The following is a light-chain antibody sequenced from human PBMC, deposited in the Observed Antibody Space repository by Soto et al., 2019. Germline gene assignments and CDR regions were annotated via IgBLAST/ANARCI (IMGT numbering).Light chain of an antibody. J-gene: IGKJ1*01. V-gene: IGKV1-5*01. CDR3: LQVSSFPRT. CDR2: DAS. Sequence: DIQMTQSPSTRSASVGDSVTITCRASQNIRNWLAWYQQKPGKAPNPLIYDASSLKSGVPARFSGSGSGTEFTLTINSLQPEDVAIYYCLQVSSFPRTFGQGTKVDIK. CDR1: QNIRNW.